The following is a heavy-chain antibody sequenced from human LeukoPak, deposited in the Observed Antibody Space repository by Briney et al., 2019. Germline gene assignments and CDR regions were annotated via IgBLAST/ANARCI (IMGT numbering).Heavy chain of an antibody. Sequence: ASVKVSCKASGYTFTSYAMHWVRQAPGQRLEWMGWINAGNGNTKYSQKFQGRVTITRDTSASTAYMELSSLRSEDTAVYYCARGDSSSWYSFSYWGQGTLVTVSS. D-gene: IGHD6-13*01. J-gene: IGHJ4*02. CDR1: GYTFTSYA. V-gene: IGHV1-3*01. CDR2: INAGNGNT. CDR3: ARGDSSSWYSFSY.